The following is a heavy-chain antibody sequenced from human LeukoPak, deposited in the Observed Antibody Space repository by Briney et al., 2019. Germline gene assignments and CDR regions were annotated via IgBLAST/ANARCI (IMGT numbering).Heavy chain of an antibody. D-gene: IGHD2-15*01. V-gene: IGHV3-7*01. J-gene: IGHJ4*02. Sequence: GGSLRLSCEGSRFIFSNYWMSWVRQAPGKGLEWVANIKDDGSQKNYIGSVKGRFTIYRDNAKASLFLQMNSLSSEDTAVYYCARRNIDTRWSFDSWGQGILVTVSS. CDR2: IKDDGSQK. CDR3: ARRNIDTRWSFDS. CDR1: RFIFSNYW.